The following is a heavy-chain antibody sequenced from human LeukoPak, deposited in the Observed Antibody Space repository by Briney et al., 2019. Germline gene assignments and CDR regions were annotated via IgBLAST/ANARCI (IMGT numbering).Heavy chain of an antibody. J-gene: IGHJ6*03. Sequence: PSETLSLTCSVSGDSIKRSATYWGWIRQSPGKGPEWVGSINYSGTNNYNPSLKNRVTVSADTSKNQFYLKLTSVTAADTAVYYCVVPSGACKGDVFYYYMAVWGEGTTVVVAS. CDR2: INYSGTN. D-gene: IGHD2-21*02. CDR3: VVPSGACKGDVFYYYMAV. CDR1: GDSIKRSATY. V-gene: IGHV4-39*01.